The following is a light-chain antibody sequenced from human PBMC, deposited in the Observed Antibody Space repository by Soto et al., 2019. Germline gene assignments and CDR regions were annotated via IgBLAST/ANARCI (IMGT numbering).Light chain of an antibody. V-gene: IGKV3-20*01. CDR2: GAS. CDR3: QQYGSL. CDR1: QSVSSSY. Sequence: EIVLTQSRGTLSLSPGERATLSCRASQSVSSSYLAWYQQKPGQAPRLLIYGASSRATGIPDRFSGSGSGTDFTLTISRLEPEDSAVYYCQQYGSLFGPGTKVDIK. J-gene: IGKJ3*01.